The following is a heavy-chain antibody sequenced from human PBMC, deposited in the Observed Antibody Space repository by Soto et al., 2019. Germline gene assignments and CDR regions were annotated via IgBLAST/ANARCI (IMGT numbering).Heavy chain of an antibody. J-gene: IGHJ4*02. Sequence: GGSLRLSCAASGFTFDDYGMSWVRQAPGKGLEWVSGINWNGGSTGYADSVKGRFTISRDNAKNSLYLQMNSLRAEDTAVYYCAKDRSIAVAGNFDYWGQGTLVTVSS. CDR2: INWNGGST. CDR3: AKDRSIAVAGNFDY. V-gene: IGHV3-20*04. CDR1: GFTFDDYG. D-gene: IGHD6-19*01.